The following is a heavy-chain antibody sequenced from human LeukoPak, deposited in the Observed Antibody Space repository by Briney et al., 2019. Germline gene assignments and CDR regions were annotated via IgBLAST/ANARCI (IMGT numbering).Heavy chain of an antibody. J-gene: IGHJ3*02. CDR2: IYTSGST. D-gene: IGHD2-2*01. V-gene: IGHV4-4*09. CDR1: GSISGYY. Sequence: PSETLSLTCTVSGSISGYYWSWIRQPPRKGPEWIGYIYTSGSTNYNHSLESRVTIAVDTPKNQFYLDLSSVTAADTAVYYSARQKCTSASCLTKNAFDIWGQGTMVTVSS. CDR3: ARQKCTSASCLTKNAFDI.